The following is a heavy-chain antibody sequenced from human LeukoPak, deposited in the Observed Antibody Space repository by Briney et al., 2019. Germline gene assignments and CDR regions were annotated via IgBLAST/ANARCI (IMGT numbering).Heavy chain of an antibody. Sequence: SVKVSCKASGGTFISYAISWVRQAPGQGLEWMGGIIPIFGTANYAQKFQGRVTITADESTSTAYMELSSLRSEDTAVYYCAISPGSKGYYYYGMDVWGQGTTVTVSS. CDR2: IIPIFGTA. CDR1: GGTFISYA. D-gene: IGHD3-10*01. J-gene: IGHJ6*02. CDR3: AISPGSKGYYYYGMDV. V-gene: IGHV1-69*13.